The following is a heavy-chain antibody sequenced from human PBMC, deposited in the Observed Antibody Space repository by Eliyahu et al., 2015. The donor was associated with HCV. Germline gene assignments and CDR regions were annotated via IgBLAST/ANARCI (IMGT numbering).Heavy chain of an antibody. CDR3: APFFLEWLLARDASTPKDAFDI. J-gene: IGHJ3*02. D-gene: IGHD3-3*01. CDR2: ISSSSSTI. V-gene: IGHV3-48*02. Sequence: EVQLVESGGXLVQPGGSLRLSCAASGFXFSSYSMNWVRQAXGKGLEWVSXISSSSSTIYYADSVKGRFTISRDNAKNSLYLQMNSLRDEDTAVYYCAPFFLEWLLARDASTPKDAFDIWGQGTMVTVSS. CDR1: GFXFSSYS.